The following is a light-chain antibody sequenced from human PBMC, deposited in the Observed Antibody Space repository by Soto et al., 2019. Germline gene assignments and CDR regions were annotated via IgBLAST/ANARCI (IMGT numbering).Light chain of an antibody. CDR3: QQYNNWPPIT. CDR2: GAS. J-gene: IGKJ5*01. Sequence: EIVLAQSPGTLSVSPGERATFTCRSSQSVSSNLAWYQQKPGQAPRLLIYGASTRATGIPARFSGSGSGTDFTLTISSLEPEDFAVYYCQQYNNWPPITFGQGTRLEIK. V-gene: IGKV3-15*01. CDR1: QSVSSN.